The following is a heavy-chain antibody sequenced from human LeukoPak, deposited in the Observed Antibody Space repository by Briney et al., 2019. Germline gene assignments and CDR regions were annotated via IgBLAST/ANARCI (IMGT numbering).Heavy chain of an antibody. D-gene: IGHD3-22*01. CDR2: FDPEDGET. CDR3: ATLNLDYDDGSGYFGL. J-gene: IGHJ4*02. CDR1: GYTLTELS. V-gene: IGHV1-24*01. Sequence: ASVKVSCKVSGYTLTELSMHWVRQAPGKGLEWMGGFDPEDGETIYAQKFQGRVTMTGDTSTDTAYMELSSLNSEDTAVYYWATLNLDYDDGSGYFGLWGQGTLVTVSS.